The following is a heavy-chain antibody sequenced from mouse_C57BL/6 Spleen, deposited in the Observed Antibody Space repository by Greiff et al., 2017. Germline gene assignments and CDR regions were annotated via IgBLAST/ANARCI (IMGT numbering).Heavy chain of an antibody. Sequence: EVKLMESGGGLVQPGGSLSLSCAASGFTFTDYYMSWVRQPPGKALEWLGLIRNKANGYTTEYSASVKGRLTTSRDTSQSILYLHMNALRAEDSATYYCARYPLHYYSSSNYFDYWGQGTTLTVSS. V-gene: IGHV7-3*01. CDR2: IRNKANGYTT. D-gene: IGHD1-1*01. CDR3: ARYPLHYYSSSNYFDY. J-gene: IGHJ2*01. CDR1: GFTFTDYY.